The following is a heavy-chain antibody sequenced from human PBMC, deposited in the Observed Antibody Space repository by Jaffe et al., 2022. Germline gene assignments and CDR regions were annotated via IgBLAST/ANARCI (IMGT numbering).Heavy chain of an antibody. J-gene: IGHJ4*02. D-gene: IGHD3-3*01. CDR2: IKQDGSEK. Sequence: EVQLVESGGGLVQPGGSLRLSCAASGFTFNNYWMNWVRQAPGKGLEWVANIKQDGSEKYYVDSVKGRFTISRDNAKNSLYLQMNSLRAEDTAVYYCARDDQLWSGYYYYWGRGTLVTVSS. CDR1: GFTFNNYW. CDR3: ARDDQLWSGYYYY. V-gene: IGHV3-7*01.